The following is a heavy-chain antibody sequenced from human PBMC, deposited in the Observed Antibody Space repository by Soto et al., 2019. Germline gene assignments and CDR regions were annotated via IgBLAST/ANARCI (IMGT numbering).Heavy chain of an antibody. Sequence: QVQLVQSGAEVKKPGSSGKVSCKAPGGTFSSYAISWVRQAPGQGVEWMGGINPIFGTANYAQKFQGRVMITADEYTSTAYMELSSLRSEDTAVYYCARKGAGYSYGYAFDYWGQGTLVTVSS. D-gene: IGHD5-18*01. J-gene: IGHJ4*02. V-gene: IGHV1-69*01. CDR3: ARKGAGYSYGYAFDY. CDR2: INPIFGTA. CDR1: GGTFSSYA.